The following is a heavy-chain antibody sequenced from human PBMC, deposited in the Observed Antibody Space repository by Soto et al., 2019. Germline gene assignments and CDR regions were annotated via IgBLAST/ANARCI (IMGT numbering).Heavy chain of an antibody. V-gene: IGHV4-39*07. CDR2: IYYSGST. D-gene: IGHD3-10*01. Sequence: SETLSLTCTVSGGSISSSSYYWGWIRQPPGKGLEWIGSIYYSGSTYYNPSLKSRVTISVDTSKNQFSLKLSSVTAADTAVYYCARGALLYGSGSYYATCCWFDPWGQGTLVTVS. J-gene: IGHJ5*02. CDR3: ARGALLYGSGSYYATCCWFDP. CDR1: GGSISSSSYY.